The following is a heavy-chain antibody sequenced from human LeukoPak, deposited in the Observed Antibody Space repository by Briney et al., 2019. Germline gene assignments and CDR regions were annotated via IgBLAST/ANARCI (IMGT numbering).Heavy chain of an antibody. CDR2: IYYSGST. CDR3: ARDDY. J-gene: IGHJ4*02. V-gene: IGHV4-59*12. Sequence: PSETLSLTCTVSGGSISSYYWSWIRQPPGKGLEWIGYIYYSGSTNYNPSLKSRVTISVDTSKNQFSLKLSSVTAADTAVYYCARDDYWGQGTLVTVSS. CDR1: GGSISSYY.